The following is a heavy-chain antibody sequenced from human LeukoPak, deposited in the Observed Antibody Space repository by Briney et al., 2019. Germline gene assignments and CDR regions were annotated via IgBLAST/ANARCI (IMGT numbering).Heavy chain of an antibody. Sequence: GGSLRLSCADSGFTLRSYAMSSVRQAPGKGLDWVSPISGSGGSTYYADSVKGRFTISRDNSKNTLYLQMNSLRAEDTAAYYCARALDYGGNARYYYYYYMDVWGKGTTVTVSS. CDR1: GFTLRSYA. J-gene: IGHJ6*03. V-gene: IGHV3-23*01. D-gene: IGHD4-23*01. CDR2: ISGSGGST. CDR3: ARALDYGGNARYYYYYYMDV.